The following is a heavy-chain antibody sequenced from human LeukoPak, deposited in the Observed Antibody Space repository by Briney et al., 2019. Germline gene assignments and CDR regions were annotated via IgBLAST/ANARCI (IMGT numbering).Heavy chain of an antibody. CDR2: IWYDGSNK. D-gene: IGHD1-20*01. J-gene: IGHJ5*02. CDR3: AKDLYTWNPSGWFDP. CDR1: GFTFSSYG. Sequence: GRSLRLSCAASGFTFSSYGMHWVRQAPGKGLEWVAVIWYDGSNKYYADSVKGRFTISRDNSKNTLYLQMNSLRAEDTAVYYCAKDLYTWNPSGWFDPWGQGTLVTVSS. V-gene: IGHV3-33*06.